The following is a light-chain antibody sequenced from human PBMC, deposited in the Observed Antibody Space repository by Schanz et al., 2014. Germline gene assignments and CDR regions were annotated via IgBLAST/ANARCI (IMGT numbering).Light chain of an antibody. CDR3: QVWDNNDDDNWV. Sequence: SYELTQPPSVSVAPGKTARITCGGNNIGSKSVHWYQQKPGQAPVLVVYDDSDRPSGIPERFSGSNSGNTATLTVSRVEAEDEADYYCQVWDNNDDDNWVFGGGTKLTVL. CDR1: NIGSKS. CDR2: DDS. V-gene: IGLV3-21*03. J-gene: IGLJ3*02.